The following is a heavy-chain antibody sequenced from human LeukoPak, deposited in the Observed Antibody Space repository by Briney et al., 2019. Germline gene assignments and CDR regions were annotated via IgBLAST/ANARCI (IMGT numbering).Heavy chain of an antibody. CDR2: ISSSSSYI. Sequence: GGSLRLSCAASGFTFSSYSMNWVRQAPGKGLEWVSSISSSSSYIYYADSVKGRFTISRDNSKNTLYLQMNSLRGEDRAVYYCAKSRPRLLLGFDYWGQGTLVTVSS. D-gene: IGHD2-15*01. CDR1: GFTFSSYS. V-gene: IGHV3-21*04. J-gene: IGHJ4*02. CDR3: AKSRPRLLLGFDY.